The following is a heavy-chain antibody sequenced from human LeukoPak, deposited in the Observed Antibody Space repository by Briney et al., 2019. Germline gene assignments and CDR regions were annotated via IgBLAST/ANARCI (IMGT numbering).Heavy chain of an antibody. CDR1: GGSISTYY. V-gene: IGHV4-59*08. Sequence: SETLSLTCTVSGGSISTYYWSWIRQPPGKGLEWIGYTYNSGSTYYNPSLKSRVTISVDTSKNQFSLKMTSVTAAYTAVYYCARSSRGAHYLDYWGQGTLVTVSS. CDR3: ARSSRGAHYLDY. CDR2: TYNSGST. D-gene: IGHD3-10*01. J-gene: IGHJ4*02.